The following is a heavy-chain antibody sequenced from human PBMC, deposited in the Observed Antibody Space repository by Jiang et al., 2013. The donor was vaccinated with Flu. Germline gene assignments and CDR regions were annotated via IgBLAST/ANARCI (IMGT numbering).Heavy chain of an antibody. CDR3: ARDHVVVTAEYYFDY. J-gene: IGHJ4*02. CDR2: IWYDGSNK. V-gene: IGHV3-33*01. D-gene: IGHD2-21*02. Sequence: VQLVESGGGVVQPGRSLRLSCAASGFTFSSYGMHWVRQAPGKGLEWVAVIWYDGSNKYYADSVKGRFTISRDNSKNTLYLQMNSLRAEDTAVYYCARDHVVVTAEYYFDYWGQGTLVTVSS. CDR1: GFTFSSYG.